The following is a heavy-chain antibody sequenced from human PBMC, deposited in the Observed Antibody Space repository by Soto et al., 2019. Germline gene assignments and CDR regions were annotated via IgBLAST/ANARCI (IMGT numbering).Heavy chain of an antibody. CDR3: IRGGVVYGLDV. V-gene: IGHV3-74*01. Sequence: EEQLVESGGGLVQPGGSLTLSCAVSGFTFRNYWMHWVRQAPGEGLAWVSQINGDGRSATYADSVRGRFTISRDNAKNTLYLQMNSLSAEDTAVYYCIRGGVVYGLDVWGQGTSVTVSS. J-gene: IGHJ6*02. D-gene: IGHD2-8*01. CDR1: GFTFRNYW. CDR2: INGDGRSA.